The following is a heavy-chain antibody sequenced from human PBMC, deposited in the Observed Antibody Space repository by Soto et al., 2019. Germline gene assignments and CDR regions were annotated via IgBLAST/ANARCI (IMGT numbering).Heavy chain of an antibody. CDR1: GLSLTNCRMG. CDR2: FFSDAER. J-gene: IGHJ6*02. D-gene: IGHD4-17*01. CDR3: ASMDGDYNYYGLDV. V-gene: IGHV2-26*01. Sequence: EALTLTCSVSGLSLTNCRMGVSWIRQPPGKALEWLAHFFSDAERSYSTSMQSRLNMYKDSSGSQVVLTMTNMAPADTATYFCASMDGDYNYYGLDVWGHGIAVTVSS.